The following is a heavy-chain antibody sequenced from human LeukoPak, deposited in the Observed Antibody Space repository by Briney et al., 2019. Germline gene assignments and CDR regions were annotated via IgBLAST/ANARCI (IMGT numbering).Heavy chain of an antibody. CDR1: GFTFSSYG. CDR3: ARDLWFGDLTLPDY. CDR2: ISYDGSNK. D-gene: IGHD3-10*01. J-gene: IGHJ4*02. Sequence: GGSLRLSCAASGFTFSSYGMHWVRQAPGKGLEWVAVISYDGSNKYYADSVKGRFTISRDNSKNTLYLQMNSLRAEDTAVYYCARDLWFGDLTLPDYWGQGTLVSVSS. V-gene: IGHV3-30*03.